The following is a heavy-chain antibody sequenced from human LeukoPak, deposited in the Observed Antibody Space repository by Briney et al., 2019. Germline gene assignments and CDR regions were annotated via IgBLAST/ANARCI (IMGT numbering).Heavy chain of an antibody. Sequence: AGGSLRLSCAASGFTFSNYDMHWVRQAPGKGLEWVAVIWYDGSNKYYADSVKGRFTISRDNSKNTLYLQMNSLRAEDTAIYYCARDWGSDEAIDYWGQGTLVTVSS. CDR1: GFTFSNYD. V-gene: IGHV3-33*01. D-gene: IGHD2-21*02. J-gene: IGHJ4*02. CDR2: IWYDGSNK. CDR3: ARDWGSDEAIDY.